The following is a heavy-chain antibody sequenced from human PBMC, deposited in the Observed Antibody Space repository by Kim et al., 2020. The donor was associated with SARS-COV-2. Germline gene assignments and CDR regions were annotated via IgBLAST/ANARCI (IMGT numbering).Heavy chain of an antibody. J-gene: IGHJ6*02. Sequence: GGSLRLSCAASGFSFSSHWMSWVRQAPGKGLEWVANIKGDGSEKYYVDSVKGRFIISRDNAKNSLYVQMNSLRAEDTAVYYCARYGYKNGLDVWGQGTTVTVSS. D-gene: IGHD6-25*01. CDR2: IKGDGSEK. CDR3: ARYGYKNGLDV. V-gene: IGHV3-7*01. CDR1: GFSFSSHW.